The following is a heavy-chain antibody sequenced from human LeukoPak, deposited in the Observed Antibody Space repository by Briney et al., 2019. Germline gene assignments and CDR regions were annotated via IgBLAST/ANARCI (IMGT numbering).Heavy chain of an antibody. Sequence: GGSLRLSCTASGFTFGDYAMSWFRQAPGKGREWVGFIRSKAYGGTTEYAASVKGRFTISRDDSKSIAYLQMNSLKTEDTAVYYCSRVRGVHIVGFDIWGQGTMVTISS. CDR3: SRVRGVHIVGFDI. CDR2: IRSKAYGGTT. J-gene: IGHJ3*02. D-gene: IGHD3-10*01. V-gene: IGHV3-49*03. CDR1: GFTFGDYA.